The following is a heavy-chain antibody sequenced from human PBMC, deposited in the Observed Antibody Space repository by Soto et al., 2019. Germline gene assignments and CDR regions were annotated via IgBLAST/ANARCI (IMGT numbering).Heavy chain of an antibody. D-gene: IGHD1-26*01. Sequence: GASVKVSCKASGYTFTSYGISWVRQAPGQGLEWMGWISAYNGNTNYAQKLQGRVTMTTDTSTSTAYMELRSLRSDDTAVYYCAREYSGSYGAYYYYYGMDVWGQGTTVTVSS. V-gene: IGHV1-18*01. J-gene: IGHJ6*02. CDR1: GYTFTSYG. CDR2: ISAYNGNT. CDR3: AREYSGSYGAYYYYYGMDV.